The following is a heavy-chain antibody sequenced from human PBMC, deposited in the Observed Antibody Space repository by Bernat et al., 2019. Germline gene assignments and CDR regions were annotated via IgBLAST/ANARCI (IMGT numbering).Heavy chain of an antibody. D-gene: IGHD6-19*01. J-gene: IGHJ4*02. CDR1: GFTFNNAW. Sequence: EVQLVESGGGLAKPGGSLRLSCATSGFTFNNAWMHWVRQAPGKGLGWVGRIKSKANSGTTDYASPVKGRFTISRDDSRNTLYLQMNRLRIEDTAVYYCTTYPYGAGWYAFDYWGQGTLVTVSS. CDR2: IKSKANSGTT. V-gene: IGHV3-15*07. CDR3: TTYPYGAGWYAFDY.